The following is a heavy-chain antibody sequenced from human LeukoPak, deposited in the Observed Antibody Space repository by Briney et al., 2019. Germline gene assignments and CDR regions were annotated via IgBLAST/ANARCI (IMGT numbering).Heavy chain of an antibody. V-gene: IGHV3-30*18. CDR1: GFTFSSYG. CDR2: ISYDGSNK. CDR3: AKLLYDSSGSNLDY. J-gene: IGHJ4*02. D-gene: IGHD3-22*01. Sequence: PGRSLRLSCAASGFTFSSYGMHWVRQAPGKGLEWVAVISYDGSNKYYADSVKGRFTISRDNSKNTLYLQMNSLRAEDTAVYYCAKLLYDSSGSNLDYWGQGTLVTVSS.